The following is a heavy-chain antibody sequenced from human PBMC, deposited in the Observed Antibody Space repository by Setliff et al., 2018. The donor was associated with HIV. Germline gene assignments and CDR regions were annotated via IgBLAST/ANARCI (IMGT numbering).Heavy chain of an antibody. J-gene: IGHJ4*02. CDR2: IYWDDDK. V-gene: IGHV2-5*02. Sequence: SGPTLVNPTQTLTLTCAFSGFSLTTRGEAVGWIRQPPGKPLECLAFIYWDDDKRYNPSLKSRLSITKDTSKKQVVLTMTNMDPVDTATYYCAHRVFRTWTGYDWDWGQGTPVTVSS. D-gene: IGHD5-12*01. CDR1: GFSLTTRGEA. CDR3: AHRVFRTWTGYDWD.